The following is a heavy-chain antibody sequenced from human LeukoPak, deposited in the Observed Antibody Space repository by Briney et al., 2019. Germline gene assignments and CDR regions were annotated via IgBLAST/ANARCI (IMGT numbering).Heavy chain of an antibody. V-gene: IGHV3-30*04. CDR1: GFTFSSYA. J-gene: IGHJ5*02. Sequence: PGRSLRLSCAASGFTFSSYAMHWVRQAPGKGLEWVAVISYDGSNKYYADSVKGRFTISRDNSKNTLYLQMNSLRAEDTAVYYCARSNGAHFDPWGQGTLVTVSP. CDR2: ISYDGSNK. CDR3: ARSNGAHFDP. D-gene: IGHD1-26*01.